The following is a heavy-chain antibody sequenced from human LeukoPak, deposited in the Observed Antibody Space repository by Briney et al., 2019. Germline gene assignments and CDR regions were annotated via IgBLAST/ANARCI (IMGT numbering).Heavy chain of an antibody. CDR3: SRQGCTTTSCHTIDS. V-gene: IGHV5-51*01. D-gene: IGHD2-2*02. J-gene: IGHJ4*02. Sequence: GESLKISCKGSGYSYNSYWIGWVRQMPGKGLEWMGIIYLADSDTRYSPSFQGQVTISDDKSISTAYLQWSSLKASDTAMYYCSRQGCTTTSCHTIDSWGQGSLVTVSS. CDR1: GYSYNSYW. CDR2: IYLADSDT.